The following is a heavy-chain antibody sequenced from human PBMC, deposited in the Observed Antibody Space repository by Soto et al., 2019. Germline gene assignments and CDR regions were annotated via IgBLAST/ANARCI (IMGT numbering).Heavy chain of an antibody. V-gene: IGHV1-18*01. Sequence: QVQLVQSGAEVKKPGASAKVSCKASGYTFSNYGINWMRQVPGQGLEWMGWISAYNGKTNYAQKCQGRATNNTDGETNTAQMEPKSVRAEDTAGYYCARASGGGVGTTSYWGQGILGTVSS. CDR1: GYTFSNYG. D-gene: IGHD1-26*01. J-gene: IGHJ4*02. CDR2: ISAYNGKT. CDR3: ARASGGGVGTTSY.